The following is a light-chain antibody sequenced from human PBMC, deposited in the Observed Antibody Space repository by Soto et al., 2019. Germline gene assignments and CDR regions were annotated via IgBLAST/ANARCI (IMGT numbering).Light chain of an antibody. V-gene: IGKV1-12*01. CDR1: QDISSL. Sequence: DIQMTQSPSSVSASIGDRVTITCRASQDISSLLAWYQQKPGKAPKLLIYGASTLQSGVPSRFSGSGSGTHFTLTISSLQPEDVATYYCQKYSGAPFTFGPGTKVDIK. CDR2: GAS. CDR3: QKYSGAPFT. J-gene: IGKJ3*01.